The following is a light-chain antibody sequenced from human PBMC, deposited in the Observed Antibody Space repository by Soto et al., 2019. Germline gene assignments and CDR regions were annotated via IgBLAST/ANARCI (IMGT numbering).Light chain of an antibody. J-gene: IGKJ4*01. CDR3: QQLNSYPL. V-gene: IGKV1-9*01. CDR2: DAS. CDR1: QGISSY. Sequence: IQLTQSPSSLSASVGDRVTITCRTSQGISSYLGWYQQKPGKAPNLLIYDASTLHSGVPSRFSGGGSGTDFTLTISSLQHEDFGVYYCQQLNSYPLIGGGTKGDSK.